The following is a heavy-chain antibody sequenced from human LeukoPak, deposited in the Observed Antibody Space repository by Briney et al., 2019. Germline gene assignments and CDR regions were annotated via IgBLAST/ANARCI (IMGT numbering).Heavy chain of an antibody. D-gene: IGHD5-24*01. V-gene: IGHV4-39*02. CDR3: AREYVEENYFDY. Sequence: PSETLSLTCTVSGGSISSSSYFWGWIRQPPGKGLDWIGSIYYSGSTYYNPSLKSRVTMSVDTSKNQFSLKLSSVTAADTAVYYCAREYVEENYFDYWGQGTLVTVSS. CDR1: GGSISSSSYF. CDR2: IYYSGST. J-gene: IGHJ4*02.